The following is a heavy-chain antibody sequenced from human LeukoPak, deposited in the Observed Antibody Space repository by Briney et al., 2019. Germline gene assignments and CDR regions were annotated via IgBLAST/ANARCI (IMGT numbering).Heavy chain of an antibody. CDR1: GFTFSTYA. Sequence: GGSLSLSCAASGFTFSTYAMDWVRQAPGKGLEWVSSISSSTNYIYYADSVKGRFTTSRDNAKNSLYLQMNSLRAEDTAVYYCERGVAGFDYWGQGTLVTVSS. D-gene: IGHD6-19*01. CDR2: ISSSTNYI. J-gene: IGHJ4*02. V-gene: IGHV3-21*04. CDR3: ERGVAGFDY.